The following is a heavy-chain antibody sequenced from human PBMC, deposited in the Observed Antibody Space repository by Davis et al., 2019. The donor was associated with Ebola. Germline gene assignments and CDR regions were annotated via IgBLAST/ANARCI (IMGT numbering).Heavy chain of an antibody. V-gene: IGHV3-7*01. CDR3: ARVEGYYDFWSGLRGDYFDY. D-gene: IGHD3-3*01. CDR2: IKQDGSEK. J-gene: IGHJ4*02. Sequence: PGGSLRLSCAASGFTFSSYWMSWVRQAPGKGLEWVANIKQDGSEKYYVDSVKGQFTISRDNAKNSLYLQMNSLRAEDTAVYYCARVEGYYDFWSGLRGDYFDYWGQGTLVTVSS. CDR1: GFTFSSYW.